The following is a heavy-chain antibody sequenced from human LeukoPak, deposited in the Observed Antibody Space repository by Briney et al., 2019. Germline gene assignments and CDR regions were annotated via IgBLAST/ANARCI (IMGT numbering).Heavy chain of an antibody. V-gene: IGHV4-59*08. CDR3: ARHMDYYDSSGFYFDI. CDR1: GGSISSYY. CDR2: IYYSGST. D-gene: IGHD3-22*01. Sequence: PSETLSLTCTVSGGSISSYYWSWIRQPPGKGLEWIGYIYYSGSTNYNPSLKSRVTISVDTSNNQFSLKLSSVTAADTAVYYCARHMDYYDSSGFYFDIWGQGTMVTVSS. J-gene: IGHJ3*02.